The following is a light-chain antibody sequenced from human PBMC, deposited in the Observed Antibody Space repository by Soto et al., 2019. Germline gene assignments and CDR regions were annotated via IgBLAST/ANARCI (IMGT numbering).Light chain of an antibody. CDR2: GAS. Sequence: EIVFTHTPATLSVSPGERATLSCRASQSVSSNLAWYQQKPGQAPRLLIYGASTRATGIPARFSGSGSGTEFTLTISSLQSEDFAVYYCQQYNNWPPWTFGQGTKVDI. V-gene: IGKV3-15*01. CDR3: QQYNNWPPWT. CDR1: QSVSSN. J-gene: IGKJ1*01.